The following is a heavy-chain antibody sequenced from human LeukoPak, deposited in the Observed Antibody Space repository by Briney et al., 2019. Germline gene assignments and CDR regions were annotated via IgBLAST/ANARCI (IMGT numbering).Heavy chain of an antibody. CDR1: GFTFSTYS. Sequence: GGSLRLSCAASGFTFSTYSMTWLREAPGKGLEWVSSISSTSRGIFYVDSVKGRFTISRDNAKNSLYLQMNSLRAEDTAVYYCARASRPAAAGPYYQYGLEVWGQGTTVTVSS. D-gene: IGHD6-13*01. J-gene: IGHJ6*02. V-gene: IGHV3-21*01. CDR3: ARASRPAAAGPYYQYGLEV. CDR2: ISSTSRGI.